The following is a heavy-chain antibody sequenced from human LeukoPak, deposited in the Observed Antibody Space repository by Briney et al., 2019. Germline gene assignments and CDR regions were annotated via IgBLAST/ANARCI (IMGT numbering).Heavy chain of an antibody. CDR1: GFTFSSYS. CDR3: ARDDWLPTGFDI. Sequence: GGSLRLSCAASGFTFSSYSMNWVSQAPGKGLEWVSYISSSSTIYYADSVKGRFTISRDNAKNSLYLQMNSLRAEDTAVYYCARDDWLPTGFDIWGQGTMVTVSS. D-gene: IGHD5-18*01. CDR2: ISSSSTI. J-gene: IGHJ3*02. V-gene: IGHV3-48*01.